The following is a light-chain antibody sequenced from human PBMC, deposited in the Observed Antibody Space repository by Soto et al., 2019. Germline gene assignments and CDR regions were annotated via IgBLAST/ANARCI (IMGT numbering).Light chain of an antibody. CDR3: QQYKSYKT. V-gene: IGKV1-5*01. J-gene: IGKJ1*01. Sequence: DIPMTQSPSTLSASVGDRVTITCRASQTISSGLAWYQQKPGKAPKVLIYDASTLESGVPSRFSGSGSGTEFTLTISSLQHDDFATYYCQQYKSYKTFGQGTKVDIK. CDR1: QTISSG. CDR2: DAS.